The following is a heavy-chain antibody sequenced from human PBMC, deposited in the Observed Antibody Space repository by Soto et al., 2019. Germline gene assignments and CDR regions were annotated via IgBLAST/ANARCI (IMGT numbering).Heavy chain of an antibody. CDR2: MNNSDST. CDR3: ARAAPTAPTYYYDSSGYSSFDY. J-gene: IGHJ4*02. D-gene: IGHD3-22*01. Sequence: KTSETLSLTCAVYGGSLSGYNWYWIRKPPGKGLERVGEMNNSDSTDYNPSLKSRVTISLDTSKIQFSLKLASVTAADTAVYYCARAAPTAPTYYYDSSGYSSFDYWGQGTLVTVSS. CDR1: GGSLSGYN. V-gene: IGHV4-34*01.